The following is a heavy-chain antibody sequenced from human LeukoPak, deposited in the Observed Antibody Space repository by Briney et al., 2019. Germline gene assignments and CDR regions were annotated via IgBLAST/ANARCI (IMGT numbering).Heavy chain of an antibody. CDR2: MIQSGSS. CDR3: ARGNIVATILGGLHGTTAFDF. CDR1: GGAFIDYY. J-gene: IGHJ4*02. V-gene: IGHV4-34*01. D-gene: IGHD5-12*01. Sequence: SETLSLTCGVSGGAFIDYYWSWIRQAPGKGLEWIGEMIQSGSSNYNPSLRSRVTISGDTSRNQFTLKLTSLTAADTAVYYCARGNIVATILGGLHGTTAFDFWGQGILVTVSS.